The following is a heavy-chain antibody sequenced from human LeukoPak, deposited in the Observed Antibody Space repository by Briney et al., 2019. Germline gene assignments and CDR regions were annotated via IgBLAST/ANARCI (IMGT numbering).Heavy chain of an antibody. CDR2: IDPNSGGT. D-gene: IGHD5-18*01. CDR3: ARDVGYSYGGVWHKYFDS. CDR1: GYTFINYY. V-gene: IGHV1-2*06. J-gene: IGHJ4*01. Sequence: ASVKVSCKASGYTFINYYLHWVRQAPGQGPEWMGHIDPNSGGTRFAQKFQGRVTMTRDTSTSSIYMELSSLIFDDTAVYYCARDVGYSYGGVWHKYFDSWGRGTLVTVSS.